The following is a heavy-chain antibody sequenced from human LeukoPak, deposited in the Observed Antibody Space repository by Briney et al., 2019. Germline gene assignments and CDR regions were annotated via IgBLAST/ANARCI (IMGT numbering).Heavy chain of an antibody. V-gene: IGHV1-69*01. Sequence: SVKVSCKASGGTFSSYAISWVRQAPGQGLEWMGGIIPIFGTANYAQKFQGRVTITADESTSTAYMELSSLRSEDTAVYYCASKMDIVVVPAVYYYYMDVWGKGTTVTVSS. CDR1: GGTFSSYA. D-gene: IGHD2-2*03. J-gene: IGHJ6*03. CDR2: IIPIFGTA. CDR3: ASKMDIVVVPAVYYYYMDV.